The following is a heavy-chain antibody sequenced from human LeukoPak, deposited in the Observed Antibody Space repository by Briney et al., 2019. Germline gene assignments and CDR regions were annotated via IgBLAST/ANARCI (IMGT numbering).Heavy chain of an antibody. D-gene: IGHD2-15*01. Sequence: ASVKVSCKASGYTFSNYGISWVRQAPGQGLEWMGWISSYNDNTNYAQKLQGRVTMTTDTSTSTAYMELRSLRSDDTAVYFCAKERGCSFGSCARIPDYWGQGTLVTVSS. V-gene: IGHV1-18*01. CDR2: ISSYNDNT. CDR3: AKERGCSFGSCARIPDY. CDR1: GYTFSNYG. J-gene: IGHJ4*02.